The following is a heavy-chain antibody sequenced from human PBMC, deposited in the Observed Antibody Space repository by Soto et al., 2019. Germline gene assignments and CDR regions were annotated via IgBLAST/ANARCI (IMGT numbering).Heavy chain of an antibody. D-gene: IGHD5-12*01. CDR3: ARLHSGYDSAGLRFDY. Sequence: SETLSLTCTVSGGPVSISTNYWSWIRQPPGKGLEWIGYIYYSGSTNYNPSLKSRVTITVDTSKNQFSLKLSSVTAADTAVYYCARLHSGYDSAGLRFDYWGQGTLVTVSS. J-gene: IGHJ4*02. CDR1: GGPVSISTNY. V-gene: IGHV4-61*01. CDR2: IYYSGST.